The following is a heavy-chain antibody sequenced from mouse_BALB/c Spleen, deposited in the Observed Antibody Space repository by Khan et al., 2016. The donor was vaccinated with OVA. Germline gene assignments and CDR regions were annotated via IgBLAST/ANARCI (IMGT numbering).Heavy chain of an antibody. CDR3: LRSGGNFHWYFDV. J-gene: IGHJ1*01. D-gene: IGHD2-1*01. V-gene: IGHV5-17*02. Sequence: EVELVESGGDLVQPGGSRKLSCAASGFTFSSFGMHWVRQAPKKGLEWVAYMSSGSSTIFYEGTGKGRFTISRENPKDTRVLQMTSLRSEDTAMYYCLRSGGNFHWYFDVWGAGTSVTVSS. CDR2: MSSGSSTI. CDR1: GFTFSSFG.